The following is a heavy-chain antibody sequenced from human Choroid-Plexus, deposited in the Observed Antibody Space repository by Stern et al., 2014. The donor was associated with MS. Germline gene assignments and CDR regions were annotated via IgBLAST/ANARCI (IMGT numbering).Heavy chain of an antibody. V-gene: IGHV3-30*18. D-gene: IGHD2/OR15-2a*01. CDR1: GFTFGRCA. CDR2: VSYDGSNK. J-gene: IGHJ5*02. CDR3: AKDRQYLTYFFDH. Sequence: VQLVESGGGVVQPGRPLRLSCVASGFTFGRCAMHWVRQAPGKGREWVAGVSYDGSNKYYADSVKGRFTISRDNSQNPLYMQMSSLRPEDTAVYYCAKDRQYLTYFFDHWGQGSLVTVSS.